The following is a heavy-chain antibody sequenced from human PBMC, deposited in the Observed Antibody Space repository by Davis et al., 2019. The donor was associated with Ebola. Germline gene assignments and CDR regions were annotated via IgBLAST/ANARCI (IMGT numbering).Heavy chain of an antibody. Sequence: SETLSLTCTVSGGYINTYYWSWIRQPPGKGLEWIGNIHYSGSTYYNPSLKSRVTISVDTSKNQFSLKLSSVTAADTAVYYCARDRGGYTPYYFDYWGQGTLVTVSS. CDR1: GGYINTYY. J-gene: IGHJ4*02. CDR2: IHYSGST. D-gene: IGHD3-16*02. V-gene: IGHV4-59*12. CDR3: ARDRGGYTPYYFDY.